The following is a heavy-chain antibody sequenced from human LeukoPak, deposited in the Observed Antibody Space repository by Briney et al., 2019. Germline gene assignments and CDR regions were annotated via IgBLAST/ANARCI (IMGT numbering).Heavy chain of an antibody. V-gene: IGHV3-23*01. CDR2: ISGSGGST. D-gene: IGHD3-16*02. J-gene: IGHJ6*03. CDR1: GFTFSSYG. CDR3: ARGPYRHYYYMDV. Sequence: PGGSLRLSCAASGFTFSSYGMSWVRQAPGKGLEWVSAISGSGGSTYYADSVKGRFTISRDNAKNSLYLQMNSLRAEDTAVYYCARGPYRHYYYMDVWGKGTTVTVSS.